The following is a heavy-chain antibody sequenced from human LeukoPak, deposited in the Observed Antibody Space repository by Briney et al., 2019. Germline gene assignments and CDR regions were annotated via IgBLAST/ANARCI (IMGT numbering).Heavy chain of an antibody. D-gene: IGHD3-3*01. Sequence: ASVKVSCKASGYTFTSYGISWVRQAPGQGLEWMGWISAYNGNTNYAQKLQGRVTMTTDTSTSTAYMELRSLRPDDTAVYYCARGPGPYYDFWSGYPYWGQGTLVTVSS. CDR3: ARGPGPYYDFWSGYPY. J-gene: IGHJ4*02. CDR1: GYTFTSYG. CDR2: ISAYNGNT. V-gene: IGHV1-18*01.